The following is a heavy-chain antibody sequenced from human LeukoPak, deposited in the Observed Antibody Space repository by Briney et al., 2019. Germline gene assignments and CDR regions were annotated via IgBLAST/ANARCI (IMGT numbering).Heavy chain of an antibody. CDR3: ARAAEFLEWLFFDP. V-gene: IGHV4-59*11. CDR1: GGSISSHY. CDR2: IYYSGST. Sequence: SETLSLTCTVSGGSISSHYWSWIRQSPGKGLEWIGYIYYSGSTNYNPSLKSRVTISVDTSKNQFSLKLSSVTAADTAVYYCARAAEFLEWLFFDPWGQGTLVTVSS. J-gene: IGHJ5*02. D-gene: IGHD3-3*01.